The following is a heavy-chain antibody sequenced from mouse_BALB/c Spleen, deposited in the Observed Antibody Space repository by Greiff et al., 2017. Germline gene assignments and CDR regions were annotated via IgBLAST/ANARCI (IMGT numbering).Heavy chain of an antibody. D-gene: IGHD1-1*02. CDR1: GFTFSDYG. CDR3: ARLGSPLYWYFDV. J-gene: IGHJ1*01. V-gene: IGHV5-15*02. CDR2: ISNLAYSI. Sequence: EVKLVESGGGLVQPGGSRKLSCAASGFTFSDYGMAWVRQAPGKGPEWVAFISNLAYSIYYADTVTGRFTISRENAKNTLYLEMSSLRSEDTAMYYCARLGSPLYWYFDVWGAGTTVTVSS.